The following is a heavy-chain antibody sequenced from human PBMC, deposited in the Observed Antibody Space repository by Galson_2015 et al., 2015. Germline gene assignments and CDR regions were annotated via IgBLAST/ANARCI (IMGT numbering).Heavy chain of an antibody. CDR3: ARVWFRDEVVVAATNSDAFEI. D-gene: IGHD2-15*01. CDR1: GYTFTSYA. J-gene: IGHJ3*02. Sequence: SVKVSCKASGYTFTSYAMHWVRQAPGQRLEWMGWINAGNGNTKYSQKFQGRVTITRDTSASTAYTELSSLRSEDTAVYYCARVWFRDEVVVAATNSDAFEIWGQGTMVTVSS. V-gene: IGHV1-3*01. CDR2: INAGNGNT.